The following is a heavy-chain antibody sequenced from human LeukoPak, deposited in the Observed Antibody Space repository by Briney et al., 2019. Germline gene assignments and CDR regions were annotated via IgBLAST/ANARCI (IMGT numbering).Heavy chain of an antibody. J-gene: IGHJ3*02. D-gene: IGHD5/OR15-5a*01. CDR2: IPYSEPT. CDR3: ARDKGLPQAFDI. V-gene: IGHV4-59*01. CDR1: GGSISSFY. Sequence: PSETLSLTCTVSGGSISSFYWSWVRQPPGKGLEYLGYIPYSEPTSYNPSLTSRVTISVDTSENQFSLKLTSVTAADTAVYYCARDKGLPQAFDIWGQGTMVTVSS.